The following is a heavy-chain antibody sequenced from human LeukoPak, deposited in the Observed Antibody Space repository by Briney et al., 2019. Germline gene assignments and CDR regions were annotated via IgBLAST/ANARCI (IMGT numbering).Heavy chain of an antibody. CDR1: GFTFSSYS. CDR2: ISSSSSYI. D-gene: IGHD3-10*01. CDR3: ARDQGGLLRFGELLGYYYGMDV. V-gene: IGHV3-21*01. Sequence: GGSLRLSCAASGFTFSSYSMNWVRQAPGKGLEWVSSISSSSSYIYYADSVKGRFTISRDNAKNSLYLQMNSLRAEDTAVYYCARDQGGLLRFGELLGYYYGMDVWGQGTTITVSS. J-gene: IGHJ6*02.